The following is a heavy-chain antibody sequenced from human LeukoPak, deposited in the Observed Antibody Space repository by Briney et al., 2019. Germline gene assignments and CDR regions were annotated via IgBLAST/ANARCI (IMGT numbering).Heavy chain of an antibody. Sequence: SETLSLTCTVSGGSISSSSYYWGWIRQPPGKGLEWIGSIYYSGSTYYNPSLKSRVTISVDTSKNQFSLKVNSVTAADTAVYYCARRFCANGVCYRSAFDIWGQGTMVTVSS. D-gene: IGHD2-8*01. CDR3: ARRFCANGVCYRSAFDI. CDR2: IYYSGST. V-gene: IGHV4-39*07. J-gene: IGHJ3*02. CDR1: GGSISSSSYY.